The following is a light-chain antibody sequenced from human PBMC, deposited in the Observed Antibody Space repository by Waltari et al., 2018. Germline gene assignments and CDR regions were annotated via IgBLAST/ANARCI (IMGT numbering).Light chain of an antibody. CDR2: DVS. CDR1: NRYVDRYNC. Sequence: HSALTQPLSVSGSLGLSIPLPYTEHNRYVDRYNCLSLYQQHPGEAPKLIIYDVSIRPSGISNRFSGSKSANTASLTISGLQAEDEANYYCSSYSISGTPWVFGGGTKLTIL. J-gene: IGLJ3*02. V-gene: IGLV2-14*01. CDR3: SSYSISGTPWV.